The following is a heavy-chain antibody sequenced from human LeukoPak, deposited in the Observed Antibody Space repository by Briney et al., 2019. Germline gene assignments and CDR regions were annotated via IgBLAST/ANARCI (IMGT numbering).Heavy chain of an antibody. D-gene: IGHD2-15*01. CDR1: GESLKSYY. J-gene: IGHJ4*02. CDR3: ARGAWATRLGS. CDR2: IYESGTT. Sequence: SETLSLTCAVYGESLKSYYWSWVRPPPGEGLEWIGEIYESGTTEYNPSPKSRVTISMVPSKQHFSLSLSSVTAADTAVYYCARGAWATRLGSWGLGTPVIVSS. V-gene: IGHV4-34*01.